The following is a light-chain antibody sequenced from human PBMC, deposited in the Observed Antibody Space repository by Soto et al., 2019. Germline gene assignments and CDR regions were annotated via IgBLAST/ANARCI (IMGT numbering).Light chain of an antibody. Sequence: QSVLTQPPSASGTPGQRVTISCSGSSSNIGSNYVYWYQQFPGTAPKLLMYTNNQRPSGVPDRFSGSKSGTSASLAISGLRSEDEADYYCAAWDDSLSVVVFGGGTKLTVL. CDR1: SSNIGSNY. CDR2: TNN. CDR3: AAWDDSLSVVV. J-gene: IGLJ3*02. V-gene: IGLV1-47*01.